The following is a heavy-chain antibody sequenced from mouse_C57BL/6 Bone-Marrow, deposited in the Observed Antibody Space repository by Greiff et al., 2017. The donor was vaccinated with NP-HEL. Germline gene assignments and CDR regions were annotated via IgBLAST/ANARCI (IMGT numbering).Heavy chain of an antibody. V-gene: IGHV6-6*01. CDR2: IRNKANNHAT. D-gene: IGHD2-10*01. Sequence: EVQGVESGGGLVQPGGSMKLSCAASGFTFSDAWMDWVRQSPEKGLEWVAEIRNKANNHATYYAESVKGRFTISRDDSKSSVYLQMNSLRAEDTGIYYCTPYYGNYVLFAYWGQGTLVTVSA. CDR3: TPYYGNYVLFAY. J-gene: IGHJ3*01. CDR1: GFTFSDAW.